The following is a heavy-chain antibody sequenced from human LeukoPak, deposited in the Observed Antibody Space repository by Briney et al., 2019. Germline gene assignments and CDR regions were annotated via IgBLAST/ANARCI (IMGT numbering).Heavy chain of an antibody. CDR1: GFTFSSYS. J-gene: IGHJ4*02. V-gene: IGHV3-21*04. D-gene: IGHD4-23*01. Sequence: GGSLRLSCAASGFTFSSYSMNWVRQAPGKGLEWVSSISSSSSYIYYADSVKGRFTISRDNSKNTLYLQMNSLRAEDTAVYYCAREDYGGNPIFGYWGQGTLVTVSS. CDR3: AREDYGGNPIFGY. CDR2: ISSSSSYI.